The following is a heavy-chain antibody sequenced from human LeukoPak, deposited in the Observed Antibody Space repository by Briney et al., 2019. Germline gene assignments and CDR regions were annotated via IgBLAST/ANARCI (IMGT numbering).Heavy chain of an antibody. CDR1: GGTFSKYA. J-gene: IGHJ3*02. CDR2: THPYNGDT. Sequence: GASVKVSCKASGGTFSKYAISWVRQAPGQGLEWMGWTHPYNGDTNYAQNLQGRVTMTTDTSTTTAYMELRSLRSDDTAVYYCARDLYYVNVWGSYEDVFDIWGQGTLVTVSS. D-gene: IGHD3-16*01. CDR3: ARDLYYVNVWGSYEDVFDI. V-gene: IGHV1-18*01.